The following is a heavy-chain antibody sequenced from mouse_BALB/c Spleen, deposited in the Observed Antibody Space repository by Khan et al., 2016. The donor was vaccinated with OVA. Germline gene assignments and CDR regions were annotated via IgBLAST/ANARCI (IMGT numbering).Heavy chain of an antibody. CDR1: GFTFNIFG. CDR2: ISSGSSTI. V-gene: IGHV5-17*02. CDR3: ARGGGYDGGFDY. J-gene: IGHJ2*01. D-gene: IGHD2-2*01. Sequence: DVMLVESGGGLVQPGGSRKLSCAASGFTFNIFGMHWVRQAPEKGLEWVAYISSGSSTIYYADTVKGRFTISRDNPKNTVFMQMTSLRSEDTAMYYWARGGGYDGGFDYWGQGTTLTVSS.